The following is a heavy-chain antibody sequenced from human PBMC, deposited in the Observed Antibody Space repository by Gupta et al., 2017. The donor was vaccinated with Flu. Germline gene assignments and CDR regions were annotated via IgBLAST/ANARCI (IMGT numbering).Heavy chain of an antibody. D-gene: IGHD1-1*01. J-gene: IGHJ6*02. V-gene: IGHV6-1*01. CDR3: VRDVSDNLSMTDYGMDV. Sequence: QVQLQQSGPGLLKPSQTLSLTCAISGDSVSSDSAAWTWIRQSPSRGLEWLGRTYYRSRWYHDYGVSVKSRITINPDTSKNQFSLQLNSVTPEDTAVYYCVRDVSDNLSMTDYGMDVWGQGTTVTVSS. CDR1: GDSVSSDSAA. CDR2: TYYRSRWYH.